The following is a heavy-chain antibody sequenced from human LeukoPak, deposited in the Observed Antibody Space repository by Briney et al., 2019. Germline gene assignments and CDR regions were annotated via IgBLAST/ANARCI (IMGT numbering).Heavy chain of an antibody. Sequence: PGGSLRLSCAASGFTFSSYSMNWVRQAPGKGLEWVSYISSSSTIYYADSVKGRFTISRDNAKNSLYLQMNGLRAEDTAVYYCARPECSGGSCYSLSWGQGTLVTVSS. CDR3: ARPECSGGSCYSLS. CDR2: ISSSSTI. D-gene: IGHD2-15*01. V-gene: IGHV3-48*01. CDR1: GFTFSSYS. J-gene: IGHJ4*02.